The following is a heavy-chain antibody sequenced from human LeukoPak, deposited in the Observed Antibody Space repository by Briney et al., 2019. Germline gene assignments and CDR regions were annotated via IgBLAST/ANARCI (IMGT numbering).Heavy chain of an antibody. CDR1: GYTFTSYY. D-gene: IGHD6-19*01. V-gene: IGHV1-46*01. Sequence: ASVKVSCKASGYTFTSYYMHWVRQAPGQGLEWMGIINPSGGSTSYAQKFQGRVTMTRDMSTSTVYMELSSLRSEDMAVYYCARASSGWYSDFDYWGQGTLVTVSS. J-gene: IGHJ4*02. CDR3: ARASSGWYSDFDY. CDR2: INPSGGST.